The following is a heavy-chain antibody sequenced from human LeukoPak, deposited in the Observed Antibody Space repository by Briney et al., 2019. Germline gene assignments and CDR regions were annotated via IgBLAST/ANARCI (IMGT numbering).Heavy chain of an antibody. CDR3: ARRTTLASDI. CDR2: VNHSGRT. J-gene: IGHJ3*02. Sequence: PSETLSLTCAVYGGSFTGYYWTWIRQPPGKGLEWIGEVNHSGRTNYNPSLKSRVTMSVDTSKNQFSLNLTSVTAADTAVYYCARRTTLASDIWGRGTMVAVSS. V-gene: IGHV4-34*01. CDR1: GGSFTGYY. D-gene: IGHD1-1*01.